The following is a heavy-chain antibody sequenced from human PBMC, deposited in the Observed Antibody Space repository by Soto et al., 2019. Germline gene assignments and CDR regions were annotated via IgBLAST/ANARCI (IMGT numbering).Heavy chain of an antibody. CDR2: IYWNDEK. D-gene: IGHD6-13*01. V-gene: IGHV2-5*01. CDR1: GFSLSTGGVG. J-gene: IGHJ4*02. Sequence: SGPTLVKPTQTLTLTCTFSGFSLSTGGVGVGWIRQPPGKALEWLALIYWNDEKRFSPSLKSRLTITKDTSENQVVLTMTNMDPVDTATYYCAQRRAYTSSWYPYAYWGQGILVTVSS. CDR3: AQRRAYTSSWYPYAY.